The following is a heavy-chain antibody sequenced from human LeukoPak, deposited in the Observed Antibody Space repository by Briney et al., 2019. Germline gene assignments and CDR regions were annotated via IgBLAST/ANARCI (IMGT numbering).Heavy chain of an antibody. D-gene: IGHD3-10*01. CDR1: GFTFSSNS. V-gene: IGHV3-48*02. Sequence: GGSLRLSCAASGFTFSSNSMNWVRQAPGKGLEWVSYISRSSDTIYYADSVKGRFTISRDNAKNSLYLQMNSLRDEDTAVYYCARDLTTMVRGLPLDYWGQGTLVTVSS. CDR2: ISRSSDTI. J-gene: IGHJ4*02. CDR3: ARDLTTMVRGLPLDY.